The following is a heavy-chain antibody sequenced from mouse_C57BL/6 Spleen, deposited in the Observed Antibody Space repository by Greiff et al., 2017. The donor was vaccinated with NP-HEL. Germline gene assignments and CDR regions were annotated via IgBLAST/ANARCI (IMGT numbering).Heavy chain of an antibody. Sequence: QVQLKQSGPELVKPGASVKISCKASGYAFSSSWMNWVKQRPGKGLEWIGRIYPGDGDTNYNGKFKGKATLTADKSSSTAYMQLSSLTSEDSAVYFCARRGGNYLDYWGQGTTLTVSS. CDR1: GYAFSSSW. V-gene: IGHV1-82*01. CDR3: ARRGGNYLDY. CDR2: IYPGDGDT. J-gene: IGHJ2*01.